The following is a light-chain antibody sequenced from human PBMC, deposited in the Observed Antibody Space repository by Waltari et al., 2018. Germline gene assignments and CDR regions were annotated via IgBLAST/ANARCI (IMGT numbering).Light chain of an antibody. V-gene: IGKV1-39*01. Sequence: DIQMTQSPSSLSASVGDTVTITCRAAESIGSSLSWYQQKPGKAPKLLIYTASSLETGVPSRFSGSGSGTDFTLTISSLQPEDSATYYCQQSYSALGYTYGQGTKLEIK. CDR1: ESIGSS. CDR3: QQSYSALGYT. J-gene: IGKJ2*01. CDR2: TAS.